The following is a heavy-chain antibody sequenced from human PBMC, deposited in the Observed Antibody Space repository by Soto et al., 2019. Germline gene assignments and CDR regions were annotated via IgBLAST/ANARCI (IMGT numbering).Heavy chain of an antibody. V-gene: IGHV1-69*01. CDR3: ARGGGGYTFGAVY. Sequence: QVQLVQSGAEVKKPGSSVQVSCKASGGGNLRDYRTTWVRQAPGQGLEWMGGIIPKLGSANYAQNFQGRATIAADESTSTVYMERRSLRSEDTAVYYCARGGGGYTFGAVYWGQGTPGTFSS. CDR2: IIPKLGSA. J-gene: IGHJ4*02. CDR1: GGGNLRDYR. D-gene: IGHD5-12*01.